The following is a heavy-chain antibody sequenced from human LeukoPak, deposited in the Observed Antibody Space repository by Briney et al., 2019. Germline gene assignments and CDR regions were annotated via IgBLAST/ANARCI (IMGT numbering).Heavy chain of an antibody. CDR1: GLTFKGYA. CDR2: ISGGTGNT. Sequence: GGSLRLSCVASGLTFKGYAMSWVRQAPGKGLEWVSVISGGTGNTYYADSVKGRFTISRDDSKDTLYLQMYSLRAEDTAVYYCXSXKGLFDYFDYWGQGILVTVYS. CDR3: XSXKGLFDYFDY. D-gene: IGHD3-22*01. V-gene: IGHV3-23*01. J-gene: IGHJ4*02.